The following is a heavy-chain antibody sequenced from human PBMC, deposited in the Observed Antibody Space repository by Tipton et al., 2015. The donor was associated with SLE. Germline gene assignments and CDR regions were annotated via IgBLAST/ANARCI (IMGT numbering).Heavy chain of an antibody. Sequence: GLVKPSETLSLTCTVSGYSISSGYYWSWIRQHPGKGLEWIGYIYYSGSTYYNPSLKSRVTISVDTSKNQFSLKLSSVTAADTAVYYCARDCGGGDCDDYYYGMDVWGQGTTVTVSS. D-gene: IGHD2-21*01. CDR1: GYSISSGYY. CDR3: ARDCGGGDCDDYYYGMDV. V-gene: IGHV4-31*03. CDR2: IYYSGST. J-gene: IGHJ6*02.